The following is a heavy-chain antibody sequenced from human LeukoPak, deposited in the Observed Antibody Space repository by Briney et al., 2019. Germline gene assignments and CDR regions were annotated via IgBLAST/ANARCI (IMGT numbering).Heavy chain of an antibody. CDR3: ARDQEFRGPYHSFDY. CDR2: INANGDIT. J-gene: IGHJ4*02. CDR1: GFSFSGCA. Sequence: PGGSLILSCAASGFSFSGCAMDWVRQAPGKGLEWVSYINANGDITHYADSVRGRFTVSRDNAKNSLYLQLNSLSAEDTAVYYCARDQEFRGPYHSFDYWGQGTLRTVSS. D-gene: IGHD3-10*01. V-gene: IGHV3-48*03.